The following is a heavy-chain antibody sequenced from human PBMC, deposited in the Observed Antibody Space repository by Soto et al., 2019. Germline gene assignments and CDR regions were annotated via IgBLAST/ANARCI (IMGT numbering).Heavy chain of an antibody. V-gene: IGHV4-34*01. J-gene: IGHJ5*02. CDR3: ARVRFLEWYANWFDP. Sequence: PSXTLSLTCAVYGGSFSGYYWSWIRQPPVKGLEWFGEINHSGSTNYNPSLKSRVTISVDTSKNQFSLKLSSVTAADTAVYYCARVRFLEWYANWFDPWGQGTLVTVSS. D-gene: IGHD3-3*01. CDR2: INHSGST. CDR1: GGSFSGYY.